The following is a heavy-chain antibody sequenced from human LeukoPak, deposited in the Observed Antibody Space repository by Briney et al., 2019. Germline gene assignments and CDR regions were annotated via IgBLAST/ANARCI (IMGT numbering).Heavy chain of an antibody. V-gene: IGHV1-8*03. CDR1: GYTFTSYD. Sequence: GASVKVSCKASGYTFTSYDINWVRQATGQGLEWMGWMSPNSGNTGYAQKFQGRVTITRNTSISTAYMELSSLRSEDTAVYYCARGRGSGTHNYYMDVWGKGTTVTVSS. J-gene: IGHJ6*03. D-gene: IGHD2-15*01. CDR3: ARGRGSGTHNYYMDV. CDR2: MSPNSGNT.